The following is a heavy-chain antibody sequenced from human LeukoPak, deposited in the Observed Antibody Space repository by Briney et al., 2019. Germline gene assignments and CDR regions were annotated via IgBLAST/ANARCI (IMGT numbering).Heavy chain of an antibody. CDR3: ARVWAGLNYDILTGHYADSPFDY. CDR2: INHSGST. J-gene: IGHJ4*02. CDR1: GGSFSGYY. V-gene: IGHV4-34*01. D-gene: IGHD3-9*01. Sequence: SETLSLTCAVYGGSFSGYYWSWIRQPPGKGLEWIGEINHSGSTNYNPSLKSRVTISVDTSKNQFSLKLSSVTAADTAVYYCARVWAGLNYDILTGHYADSPFDYWGQGTLVTVSS.